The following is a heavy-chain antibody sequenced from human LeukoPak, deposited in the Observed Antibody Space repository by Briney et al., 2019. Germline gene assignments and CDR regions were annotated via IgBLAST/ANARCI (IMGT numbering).Heavy chain of an antibody. CDR3: ARGDVVDNYYFMDV. D-gene: IGHD2-15*01. CDR2: ITPLFGTA. J-gene: IGHJ6*03. CDR1: GATFTTYA. Sequence: SVKVSCKASGATFTTYAIIWVRQAPGQGLEWMGGITPLFGTATYAQQFQGRLTITTDKSTSTAYMELSSLRYDDTAVYYCARGDVVDNYYFMDVWGKGTTVTVSS. V-gene: IGHV1-69*05.